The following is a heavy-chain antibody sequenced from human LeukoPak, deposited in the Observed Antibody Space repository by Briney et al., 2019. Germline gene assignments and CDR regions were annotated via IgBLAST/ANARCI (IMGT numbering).Heavy chain of an antibody. CDR2: ISGSGGST. CDR1: GFTFSSYA. D-gene: IGHD2-2*01. CDR3: AKDGYPLGYCSSTSCPYYFNY. J-gene: IGHJ4*02. V-gene: IGHV3-23*01. Sequence: GGSLRLSCAASGFTFSSYAMSWVRQAPGKGLYWVSSISGSGGSTYYADSVKGRFTISRDNSKNTLYLQMNSLRTEDTAVYYCAKDGYPLGYCSSTSCPYYFNYWGQGTLVTVSS.